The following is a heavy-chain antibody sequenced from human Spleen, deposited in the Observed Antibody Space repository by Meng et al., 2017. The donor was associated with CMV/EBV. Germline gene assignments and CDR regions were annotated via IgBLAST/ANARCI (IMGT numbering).Heavy chain of an antibody. CDR2: IYYSGST. V-gene: IGHV4-59*01. J-gene: IGHJ2*01. D-gene: IGHD6-13*01. CDR1: GGSISPFY. Sequence: SETLSLTCTVSGGSISPFYWSWIRQPPGKGLEWMGYIYYSGSTNYNPSLKSRVTISVDTSKSLFSMKLSSVTAADTAVYYCARLVAAGTIFHWYFDLWGRGTLVTVSS. CDR3: ARLVAAGTIFHWYFDL.